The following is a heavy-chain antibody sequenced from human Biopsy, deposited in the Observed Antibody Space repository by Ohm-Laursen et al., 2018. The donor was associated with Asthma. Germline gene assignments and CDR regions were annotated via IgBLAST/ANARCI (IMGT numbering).Heavy chain of an antibody. Sequence: RSLRLSCSASGFTFSSYGMDWVRQAPGKGLEWVALMSYDGSINDYADSVKGRFTISRDNSMNTLYLHMNSLRVEDTAVYYCARGLDYSDRSGFDYWGQGTLVTVSS. CDR2: MSYDGSIN. V-gene: IGHV3-33*05. CDR3: ARGLDYSDRSGFDY. J-gene: IGHJ4*02. CDR1: GFTFSSYG. D-gene: IGHD3-16*01.